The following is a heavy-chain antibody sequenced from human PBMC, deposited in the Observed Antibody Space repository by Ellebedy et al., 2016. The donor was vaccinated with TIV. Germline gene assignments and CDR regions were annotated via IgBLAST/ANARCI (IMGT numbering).Heavy chain of an antibody. CDR3: AREGSALNWFDP. CDR2: IIPIFGTA. Sequence: SVKVSXKASGGTFSSYAISWVRQAPGQGLEWMGGIIPIFGTANYAQKFQGRVTITADESTSTAYMELSSLRSEDTAVYYCAREGSALNWFDPWGQGTLVTVSS. J-gene: IGHJ5*02. CDR1: GGTFSSYA. V-gene: IGHV1-69*13.